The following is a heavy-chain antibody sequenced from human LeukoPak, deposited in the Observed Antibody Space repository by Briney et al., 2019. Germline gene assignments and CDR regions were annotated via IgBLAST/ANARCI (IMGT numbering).Heavy chain of an antibody. D-gene: IGHD2-8*02. CDR3: VKLEYLAGGYFFDY. J-gene: IGHJ4*02. CDR1: GFTFSSYA. V-gene: IGHV3-30-3*02. CDR2: ISYDGSNK. Sequence: GGSLRLSCAASGFTFSSYAMHWVRQAPGKGLEWVAVISYDGSNKYYADSVKGRFTISRDNSKNTLDLQMSSLRAEDTAVYYCVKLEYLAGGYFFDYWGQGTLVTVSS.